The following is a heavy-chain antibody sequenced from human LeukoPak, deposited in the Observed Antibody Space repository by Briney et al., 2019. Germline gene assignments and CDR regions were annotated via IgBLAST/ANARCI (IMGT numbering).Heavy chain of an antibody. D-gene: IGHD6-19*01. V-gene: IGHV3-30*03. Sequence: PGGSLRLSCAASGFTFSSYGMHWVRQAPGKGLEWVAVISYDGSNKYYADSVKGRFTISRDNSKNTPYLQMNSLRAEDTAVYYCARDLDSSGWYENWFDPWGEGTLVTVSS. CDR1: GFTFSSYG. CDR3: ARDLDSSGWYENWFDP. CDR2: ISYDGSNK. J-gene: IGHJ5*02.